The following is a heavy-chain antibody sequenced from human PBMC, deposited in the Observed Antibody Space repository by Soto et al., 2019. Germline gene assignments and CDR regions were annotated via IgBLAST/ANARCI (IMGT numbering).Heavy chain of an antibody. Sequence: QVQLQESGPGLVKPSGTLSLTCAVSSGSISSSNWWSWVRQPPGKGLESIGEIYHSGSTNYNPSHESRVTISVDKSKNQFSLKLSSVTAADTAVYYCARASIAEAGTGFDYWGQGTLVTVSS. V-gene: IGHV4-4*02. CDR1: SGSISSSNW. J-gene: IGHJ4*02. CDR3: ARASIAEAGTGFDY. CDR2: IYHSGST. D-gene: IGHD6-19*01.